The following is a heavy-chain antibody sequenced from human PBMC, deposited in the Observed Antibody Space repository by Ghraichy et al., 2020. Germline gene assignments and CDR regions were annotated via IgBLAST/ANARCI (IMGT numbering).Heavy chain of an antibody. Sequence: GSLNISCVASGFTFSTHAMAWVRQAPGKGLEWVSFITTGGSTTYYADSVKGRFSISRDNSKNTLDLQMSSLRVDDTAIYYCARASGGGTGFDYWGQGTLVPVSS. CDR3: ARASGGGTGFDY. V-gene: IGHV3-23*03. J-gene: IGHJ4*02. CDR2: ITTGGSTT. D-gene: IGHD1-26*01. CDR1: GFTFSTHA.